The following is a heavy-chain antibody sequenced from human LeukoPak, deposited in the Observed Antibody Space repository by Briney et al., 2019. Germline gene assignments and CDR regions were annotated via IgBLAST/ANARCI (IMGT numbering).Heavy chain of an antibody. J-gene: IGHJ4*02. CDR1: GASIIRGNYY. CDR2: VHSGGSI. CDR3: TRRTYGVEFDY. Sequence: SETLSLTCNVSGASIIRGNYYWGWMRQPPGKGLEWIANVHSGGSIQYNPSLKSRVTISADPSKNQFSLKLTSVTAADTAVYYCTRRTYGVEFDYWGQGSLVSVAS. D-gene: IGHD2-15*01. V-gene: IGHV4-39*01.